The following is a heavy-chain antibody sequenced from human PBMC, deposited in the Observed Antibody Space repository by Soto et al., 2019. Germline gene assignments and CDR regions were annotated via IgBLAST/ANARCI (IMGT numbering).Heavy chain of an antibody. CDR1: GYTFTSYS. Sequence: QVQLVQSGAEVKKPGASVKVACKASGYTFTSYSITWVRQAPGQGLEWMGWITTYNGNTNYAQKFQGRVTMTTDTSTGTAYMELRSLRSDDTAVYYCARVGDYGGNPGFYWGQGTLVTVSS. CDR3: ARVGDYGGNPGFY. J-gene: IGHJ4*02. V-gene: IGHV1-18*01. CDR2: ITTYNGNT. D-gene: IGHD4-17*01.